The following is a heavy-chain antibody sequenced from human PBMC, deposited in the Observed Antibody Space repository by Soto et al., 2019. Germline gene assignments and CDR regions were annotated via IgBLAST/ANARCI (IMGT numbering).Heavy chain of an antibody. CDR3: ARVDYSRSPADY. V-gene: IGHV1-18*01. CDR1: GYTFTSYG. Sequence: QVQLVQSGAEVKKPGASVKVSCKASGYTFTSYGISWVRQAPGQGLEWMGWISAYNGNTNYAQKLQGKVTMTPHTPTSTAYMELRSLRPDDTAVYYSARVDYSRSPADYWGQGTLVTLSS. D-gene: IGHD6-6*01. J-gene: IGHJ4*02. CDR2: ISAYNGNT.